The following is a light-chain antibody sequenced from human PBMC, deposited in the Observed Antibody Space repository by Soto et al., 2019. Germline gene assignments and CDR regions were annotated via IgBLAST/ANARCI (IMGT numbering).Light chain of an antibody. CDR1: QSVSSN. CDR2: GAS. J-gene: IGKJ4*01. Sequence: EIVVAQSPATLSVSPGDRATFSCRASQSVSSNLAWYQQKPGQAPRLLIYGASIRATGIPARFSGSGSGTEFTLTISTLQSEDFAIYYCQQYDNLLLTFGGGTKVDIK. CDR3: QQYDNLLLT. V-gene: IGKV3-15*01.